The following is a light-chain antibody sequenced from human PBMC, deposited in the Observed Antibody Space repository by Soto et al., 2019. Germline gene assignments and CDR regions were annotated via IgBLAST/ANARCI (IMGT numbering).Light chain of an antibody. CDR2: LNSDGSH. Sequence: QSVLTQSPSASASLGASVKLTCTLSSGHSSYAIAWHQQQPEKGPRYLMKLNSDGSHSKGDGIPDRFSGSSSGAERYLTISSLQSEDEADYYCQPWGTGTFYVFGTGTKLTVL. V-gene: IGLV4-69*01. CDR1: SGHSSYA. CDR3: QPWGTGTFYV. J-gene: IGLJ1*01.